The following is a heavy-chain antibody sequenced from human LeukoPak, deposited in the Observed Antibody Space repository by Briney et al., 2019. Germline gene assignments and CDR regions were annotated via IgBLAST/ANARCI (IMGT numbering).Heavy chain of an antibody. CDR1: GGSISSYY. V-gene: IGHV4-59*01. D-gene: IGHD5-12*01. Sequence: PSETLSLTCTVSGGSISSYYWSWIRQPPGKGLEWIGYMYYSGNTKYNPSLKSRVIISGDTSKKQFSLKLSSVTAADTAVYYCARGYSGYDPTYFDYWGQGTLVTVSS. CDR2: MYYSGNT. CDR3: ARGYSGYDPTYFDY. J-gene: IGHJ4*02.